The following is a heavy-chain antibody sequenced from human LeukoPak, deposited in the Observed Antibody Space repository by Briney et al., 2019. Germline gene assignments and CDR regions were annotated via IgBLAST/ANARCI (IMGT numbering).Heavy chain of an antibody. J-gene: IGHJ4*02. CDR3: ARDRPPQLVRPFDY. D-gene: IGHD6-13*01. V-gene: IGHV1-2*02. Sequence: ASVKVSCKASGYTFTAYYMHWVRQAPGQGLEWMGWINPNSGDTKYAQKFQGRVTMTRDTSISTAYMELSRLRSDDTAVYYCARDRPPQLVRPFDYWGQGTLVTVSS. CDR2: INPNSGDT. CDR1: GYTFTAYY.